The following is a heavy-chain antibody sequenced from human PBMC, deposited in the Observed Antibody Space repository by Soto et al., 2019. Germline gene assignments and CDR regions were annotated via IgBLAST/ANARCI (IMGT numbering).Heavy chain of an antibody. CDR2: IYWDDDK. CDR3: AHYVSTSPAGWFAP. Sequence: QITLKESGPTLVKPTQTLTLTCTFSGLSLSTSGEAEGWIRQPPGKALDWLALIYWDDDKRYNPTLKTRLTITKDTSKNQVVLTLTNMDPVDTATYYCAHYVSTSPAGWFAPWGQGILVPVSS. V-gene: IGHV2-5*02. D-gene: IGHD3-10*02. J-gene: IGHJ5*02. CDR1: GLSLSTSGEA.